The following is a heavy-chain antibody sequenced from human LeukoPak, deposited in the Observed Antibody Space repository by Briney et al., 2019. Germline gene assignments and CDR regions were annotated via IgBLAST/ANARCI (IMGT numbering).Heavy chain of an antibody. Sequence: PSETLSLTCTVSGDSISSSNWWTCVRQPPGKGLEGLGYIYYSGRTNYNPPLKSRVTISVDTSKNQFSLKLSSVTAADTAVYYCARAHYCSSSTNYYMDVWGKGTTVTVSS. CDR2: IYYSGRT. CDR3: ARAHYCSSSTNYYMDV. J-gene: IGHJ6*03. V-gene: IGHV4-4*02. CDR1: GDSISSSNW. D-gene: IGHD6-13*01.